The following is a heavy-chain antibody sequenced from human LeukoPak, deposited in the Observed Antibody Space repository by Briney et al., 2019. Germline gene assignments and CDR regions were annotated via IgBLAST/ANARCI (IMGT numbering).Heavy chain of an antibody. Sequence: SETLSLTCTVSGGSISSGGYYWSWIRQHPGRGLEWIGYIYYSGSTYYNPSLKSRVTISVDRSKNQFSLKLSSVTAADTAVYYCARVTIFEVVPYYFDYWGQGTLVTVSS. CDR3: ARVTIFEVVPYYFDY. D-gene: IGHD3-3*01. CDR1: GGSISSGGYY. V-gene: IGHV4-31*03. CDR2: IYYSGST. J-gene: IGHJ4*02.